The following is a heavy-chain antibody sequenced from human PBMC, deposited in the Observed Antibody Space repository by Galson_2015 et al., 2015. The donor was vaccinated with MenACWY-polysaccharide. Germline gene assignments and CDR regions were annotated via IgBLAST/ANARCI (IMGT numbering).Heavy chain of an antibody. V-gene: IGHV3-23*01. CDR2: INNRGDRT. D-gene: IGHD3-3*01. J-gene: IGHJ3*01. CDR1: GFTFSTYA. Sequence: SLRLSCAASGFTFSTYAMSWVRQVPGKGLDWVATINNRGDRTYYADSVQGRFTISRDDSKNTVSLQMSSLRAEDTVLYYCVKDRGAVFGDVWGQGTMVTVSS. CDR3: VKDRGAVFGDV.